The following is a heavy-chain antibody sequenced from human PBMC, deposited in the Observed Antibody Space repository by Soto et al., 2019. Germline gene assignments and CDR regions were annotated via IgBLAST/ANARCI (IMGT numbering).Heavy chain of an antibody. V-gene: IGHV3-33*01. J-gene: IGHJ4*02. CDR1: GFTFSSYG. CDR2: IWYDGSNK. D-gene: IGHD6-19*01. Sequence: PGGSLRLSCAASGFTFSSYGMRWVRQAPGKGLEWVAVIWYDGSNKYYADSVKGRFTISRDNSKNTLYLQMNSLRAEDTAVYYCARVLSSGWSDYWGQGTLVTVSS. CDR3: ARVLSSGWSDY.